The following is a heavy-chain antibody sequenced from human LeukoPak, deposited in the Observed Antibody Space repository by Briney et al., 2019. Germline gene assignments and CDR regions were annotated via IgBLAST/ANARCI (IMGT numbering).Heavy chain of an antibody. CDR1: RFNFDNFA. V-gene: IGHV3-30*04. CDR3: ARPSPPGDGYNPPDH. CDR2: ISHDGRTK. J-gene: IGHJ4*02. D-gene: IGHD5-24*01. Sequence: PGKSLTLSCIVSRFNFDNFAMHWVRQPLGKGLEWVAVISHDGRTKYYADSMKGRITISRDNSKNTLFLQMSNLRSEDTAVYFCARPSPPGDGYNPPDHWGQGTLVTVSS.